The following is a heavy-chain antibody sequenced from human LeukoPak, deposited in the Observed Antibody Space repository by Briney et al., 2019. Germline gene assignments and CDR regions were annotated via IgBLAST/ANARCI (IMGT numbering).Heavy chain of an antibody. CDR1: GGSISSGSYY. Sequence: SETLSLTCTVSGGSISSGSYYWSWIRQPAGKGLEWIGRIYTTGYTNYNPSLKSRVTIAVDTSKNQFSLRLSSLTAADTAVYYCARGPLARHAFDFWGQGTVVTVSS. CDR3: ARGPLARHAFDF. J-gene: IGHJ3*01. V-gene: IGHV4-61*02. CDR2: IYTTGYT. D-gene: IGHD3-16*01.